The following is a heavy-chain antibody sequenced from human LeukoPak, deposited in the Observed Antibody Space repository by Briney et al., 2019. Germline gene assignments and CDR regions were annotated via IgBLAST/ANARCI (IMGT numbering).Heavy chain of an antibody. Sequence: ASVKVSCKASGYTFTGYYMHWVRQAPGQGLEWMGWINPNSGGTNYAQKFQGRVTMTRDTSISTAYMELSRLRSDDTAVYYCARFDYYGSGSSKYYFDYWGQETLVTVSS. D-gene: IGHD3-10*01. CDR1: GYTFTGYY. CDR2: INPNSGGT. J-gene: IGHJ4*02. V-gene: IGHV1-2*02. CDR3: ARFDYYGSGSSKYYFDY.